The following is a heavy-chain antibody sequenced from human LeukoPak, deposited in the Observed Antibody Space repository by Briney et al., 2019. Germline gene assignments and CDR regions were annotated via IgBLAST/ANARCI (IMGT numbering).Heavy chain of an antibody. CDR2: IDPGDSDT. Sequence: GESLKNSCKGSEYSFTSYWIGWVRQMPGKGLEWMGVIDPGDSDTRYSPSFQGQVTISADKSISTAYLQWSSLKASDTAMYYCARERYSSSWSGSLDYWGQGTLVTVSS. CDR3: ARERYSSSWSGSLDY. J-gene: IGHJ4*02. V-gene: IGHV5-51*01. D-gene: IGHD6-13*01. CDR1: EYSFTSYW.